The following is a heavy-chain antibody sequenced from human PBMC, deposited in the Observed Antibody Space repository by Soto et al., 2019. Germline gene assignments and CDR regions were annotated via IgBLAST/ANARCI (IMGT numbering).Heavy chain of an antibody. V-gene: IGHV1-2*04. J-gene: IGHJ4*02. D-gene: IGHD3-10*01. CDR1: GYTFTGYY. CDR3: AIAYGSGSPFDY. CDR2: INPNSGGT. Sequence: ASVKVSCKASGYTFTGYYMHWVRQAPGQGLEWMGWINPNSGGTDYAQKFQGWVTMTRDTSISTAYMELSRLRSDDTAVYYCAIAYGSGSPFDYWGQGTLVTVSS.